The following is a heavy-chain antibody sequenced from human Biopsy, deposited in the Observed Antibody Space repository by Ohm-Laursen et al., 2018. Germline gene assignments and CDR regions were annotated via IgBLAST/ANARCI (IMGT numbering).Heavy chain of an antibody. CDR2: LNPVSGNS. D-gene: IGHD1-1*01. V-gene: IGHV1-8*01. CDR3: GRAGRNQRLTDP. J-gene: IGHJ5*02. Sequence: ATVTISCQASGSTFTSYDITWVRQASGQGPECLGWLNPVSGNSNFGQKFRGRVTVTSDTSISTAYMELSGLPSDDTATYYCGRAGRNQRLTDPWGQGTLVTVTS. CDR1: GSTFTSYD.